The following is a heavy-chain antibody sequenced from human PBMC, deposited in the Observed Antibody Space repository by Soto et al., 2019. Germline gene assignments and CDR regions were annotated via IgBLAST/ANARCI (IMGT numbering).Heavy chain of an antibody. CDR1: GGSFSGYY. CDR2: INHSGST. V-gene: IGHV4-34*01. Sequence: SETLSLTCAVYGGSFSGYYWSWIRQPPGKGLEWIGEINHSGSTNYNPSLKSRVTISVDTSKNQFSLKLSSVTAADTAVYYCSSRVSGGYCSGGSCYSSNWFDPWGQGTLVTVSS. J-gene: IGHJ5*02. CDR3: SSRVSGGYCSGGSCYSSNWFDP. D-gene: IGHD2-15*01.